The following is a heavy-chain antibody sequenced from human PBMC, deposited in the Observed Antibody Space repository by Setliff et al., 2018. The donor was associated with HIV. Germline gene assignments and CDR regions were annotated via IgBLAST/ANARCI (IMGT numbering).Heavy chain of an antibody. J-gene: IGHJ1*01. CDR1: GDSISSGGYY. CDR2: IYYSGST. CDR3: ARDDYFQH. Sequence: PSETLSLTCTVSGDSISSGGYYWSWIRQYPGKGLEWIGYIYYSGSTYYNPSLKSRVTISVDTSKNQFSLKLSSVTAGDTAVYYCARDDYFQHWGPGTLVTVSS. V-gene: IGHV4-31*03.